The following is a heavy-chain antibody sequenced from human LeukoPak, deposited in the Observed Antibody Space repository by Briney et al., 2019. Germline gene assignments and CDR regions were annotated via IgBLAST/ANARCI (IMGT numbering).Heavy chain of an antibody. Sequence: SETLSLTCTVSGGSISSYYWSWIRQPPGKGLEWIGYIYYSGSTNYNPSLKSRVTISVDTSKNQFSLKLSSVTAADTAVYYCARETGIAARGHYYYMDVWGKGTTVTVSS. D-gene: IGHD6-6*01. CDR1: GGSISSYY. CDR3: ARETGIAARGHYYYMDV. CDR2: IYYSGST. J-gene: IGHJ6*03. V-gene: IGHV4-59*01.